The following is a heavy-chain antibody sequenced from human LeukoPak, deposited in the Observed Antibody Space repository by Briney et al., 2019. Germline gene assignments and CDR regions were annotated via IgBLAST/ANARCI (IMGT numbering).Heavy chain of an antibody. CDR3: ARDRGGATARTYFYYGMDV. CDR1: GFTFSDYD. V-gene: IGHV3-11*01. Sequence: GGSLRLSCAASGFTFSDYDMSWIRQAPGKGLEWVSYISSSGSTIYYADSVKGRFTISRDNAKNSLYLQMNSLRAEDTAVYYCARDRGGATARTYFYYGMDVWGQGTTVTVSS. CDR2: ISSSGSTI. D-gene: IGHD5-12*01. J-gene: IGHJ6*02.